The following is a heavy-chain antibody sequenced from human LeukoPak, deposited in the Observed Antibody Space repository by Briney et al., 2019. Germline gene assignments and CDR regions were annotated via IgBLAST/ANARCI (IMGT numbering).Heavy chain of an antibody. Sequence: GGSLRLSCAVSGITLSNYGMSWVRQAPGKGLEWVAGISGSGGGSNYADSVKGRFTISRDNSKNMLHLQMSSLTGEDTALYYCVRRGDASSGWGDHDYWGQGALVTVSS. CDR3: VRRGDASSGWGDHDY. CDR1: GITLSNYG. J-gene: IGHJ4*02. V-gene: IGHV3-23*01. D-gene: IGHD6-19*01. CDR2: ISGSGGGS.